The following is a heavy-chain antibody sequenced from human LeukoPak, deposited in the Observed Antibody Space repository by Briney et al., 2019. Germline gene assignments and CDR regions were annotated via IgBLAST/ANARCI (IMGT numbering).Heavy chain of an antibody. CDR3: ASLDPYSSGWYDAFDI. CDR2: ISSSSSYI. J-gene: IGHJ3*02. CDR1: GFTFSSYS. Sequence: GGSLRLSCAASGFTFSSYSMNWVRQAPGKGLEWVSSISSSSSYIYYADSVKGRFTISRDNAKNSLCLQMNSLRAEDTAVYYCASLDPYSSGWYDAFDIWGQGTMVTVSS. D-gene: IGHD6-19*01. V-gene: IGHV3-21*01.